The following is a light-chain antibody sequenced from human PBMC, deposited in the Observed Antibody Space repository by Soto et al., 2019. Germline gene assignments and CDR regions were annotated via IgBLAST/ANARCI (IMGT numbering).Light chain of an antibody. V-gene: IGKV3-11*01. CDR3: QQRYSSLRV. CDR1: QSVSSS. J-gene: IGKJ1*01. CDR2: SGY. Sequence: FVVTQSPDTLSLSPGETATLSCRASQSVSSSVAWYQHKPGQSPRLVVYSGYKRSPGIPARFSGSGSGTDFTLTISSLESDDFAIYYCQQRYSSLRVFGPGTKVEVK.